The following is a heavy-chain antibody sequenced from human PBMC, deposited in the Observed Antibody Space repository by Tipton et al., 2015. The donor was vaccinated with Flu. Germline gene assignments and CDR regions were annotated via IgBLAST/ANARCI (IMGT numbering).Heavy chain of an antibody. CDR3: ARYHCPNGVCDSFDY. CDR2: IYYTGGT. CDR1: RGSISGYF. Sequence: GLVKPSETLSLTCTVSRGSISGYFWSWIRQPPGKGLEWIGYIYYTGGTNQNPSLKSRVTLSVDTSKNQFSLKLNSVTTADTAVYYCARYHCPNGVCDSFDYWGQGTLVTVSS. V-gene: IGHV4-59*01. D-gene: IGHD2-8*01. J-gene: IGHJ4*02.